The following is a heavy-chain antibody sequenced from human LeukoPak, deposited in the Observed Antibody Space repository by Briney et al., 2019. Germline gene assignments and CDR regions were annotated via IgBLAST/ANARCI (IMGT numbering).Heavy chain of an antibody. CDR2: ISSSSTYI. D-gene: IGHD1-7*01. J-gene: IGHJ4*02. CDR3: ARADRITGTTLLDY. Sequence: GGSLRLSCAASGFTFSSYSMSWVRQAPGKGLEWVSSISSSSTYIYYADSVKGRFTISRDNAKNSLYLQMNSLRAEDTAVYYCARADRITGTTLLDYWGQGTLVTVSS. CDR1: GFTFSSYS. V-gene: IGHV3-21*01.